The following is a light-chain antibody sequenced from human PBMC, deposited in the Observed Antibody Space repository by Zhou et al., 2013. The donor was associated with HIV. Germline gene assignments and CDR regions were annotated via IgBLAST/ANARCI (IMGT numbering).Light chain of an antibody. CDR2: GAS. V-gene: IGKV3-15*01. CDR3: QQYGASLYT. CDR1: QSVSSN. J-gene: IGKJ2*01. Sequence: EIVMTQSPATLSVSPGERATLSCRASQSVSSNLAWYQQKPGQAPRLLIYGASTRATGIPARFSGSGSGTEFTLTISSLQSEDFAVYYCQQYGASLYTFGQGTKSGDQT.